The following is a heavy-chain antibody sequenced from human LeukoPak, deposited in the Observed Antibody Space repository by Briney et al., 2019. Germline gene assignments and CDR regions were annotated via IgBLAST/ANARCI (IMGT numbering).Heavy chain of an antibody. CDR3: ARGIVVVAQLGFYFYYMDV. CDR1: GGSISSYY. CDR2: IYISGST. V-gene: IGHV4-4*07. J-gene: IGHJ6*03. Sequence: PSETLSLTCTVSGGSISSYYWSWIRQPAGKGMGWIGRIYISGSTNSNPSLNLRVTMSVDTSTTQFSLKLSSLTAADTAVYYCARGIVVVAQLGFYFYYMDVWGKGTTVTVSS. D-gene: IGHD2-15*01.